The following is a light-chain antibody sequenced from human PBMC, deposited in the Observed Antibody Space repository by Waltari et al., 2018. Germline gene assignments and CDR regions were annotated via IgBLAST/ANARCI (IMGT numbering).Light chain of an antibody. Sequence: DIQMTQSPSTLSASVGDRVTIPCRASQSISSWLAWYQQKPGKAPKLLIYKASNLESGVPSRFSGGGSGTEFTLTINSLQPDDFATYYCQHYDSYSATFGRGTKVEIK. CDR3: QHYDSYSAT. J-gene: IGKJ4*02. V-gene: IGKV1-5*03. CDR1: QSISSW. CDR2: KAS.